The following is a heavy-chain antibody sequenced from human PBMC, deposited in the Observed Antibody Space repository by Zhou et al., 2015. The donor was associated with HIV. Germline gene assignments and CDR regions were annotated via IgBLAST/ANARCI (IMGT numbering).Heavy chain of an antibody. J-gene: IGHJ6*02. Sequence: QVQLVQSGAEVKKPGSSVKVSCKASGGTFSSYTISWVRQAPGQGLEWMGRIIPILGIANYAQKFQGRVTITADKSTSTAYMELSSLRSEDTAVYYCARDGEMATIETQYGMDVWGQGTTVTVSS. V-gene: IGHV1-69*08. CDR2: IIPILGIA. CDR3: ARDGEMATIETQYGMDV. CDR1: GGTFSSYT. D-gene: IGHD5-24*01.